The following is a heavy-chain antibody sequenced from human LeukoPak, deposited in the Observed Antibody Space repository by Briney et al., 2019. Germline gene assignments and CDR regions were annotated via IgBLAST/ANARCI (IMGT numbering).Heavy chain of an antibody. D-gene: IGHD3-3*01. CDR2: IYSGGST. J-gene: IGHJ4*02. CDR1: GFTVSSNY. V-gene: IGHV3-66*02. CDR3: ARDAVTIFGVVGYFDY. Sequence: PGGSLRLSCAASGFTVSSNYMSWVRQAPGKGLEWVSVIYSGGSTYYAASVKGRFTISRDNSKNTLYLQMNSLRAEDTAVYYCARDAVTIFGVVGYFDYWGQGTLVTVSS.